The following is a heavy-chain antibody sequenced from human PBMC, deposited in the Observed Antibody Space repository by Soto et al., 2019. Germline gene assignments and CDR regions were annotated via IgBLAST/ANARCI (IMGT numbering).Heavy chain of an antibody. CDR3: AKQISPYCSRVTCYDLYFYYAMDV. CDR1: GFPFSDYG. J-gene: IGHJ6*02. V-gene: IGHV3-30*18. Sequence: QVQLVESGGGVVQPGRSLRLSCAASGFPFSDYGIHWVRQAPGKGLEWVAVISSDGRNEYYADSVKGRFTISRDNAKNTVSLQLNSLTTEDSAAYYCAKQISPYCSRVTCYDLYFYYAMDVWGQGTTVTVS. CDR2: ISSDGRNE. D-gene: IGHD2-15*01.